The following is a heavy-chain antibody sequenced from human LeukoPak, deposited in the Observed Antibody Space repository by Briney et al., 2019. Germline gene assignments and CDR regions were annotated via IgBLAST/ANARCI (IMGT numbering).Heavy chain of an antibody. V-gene: IGHV3-30-3*01. Sequence: GGSLRLSCAASGFTFSSYAMHWVRQAPGKGLEWVAVISYDGSNKYYADSVKGRFTISRDNSKNTLYLQMNSLRAEDTAVYCCATESGTYSGTCFDYWGQGTLVTVSS. D-gene: IGHD1-26*01. CDR1: GFTFSSYA. CDR3: ATESGTYSGTCFDY. J-gene: IGHJ4*02. CDR2: ISYDGSNK.